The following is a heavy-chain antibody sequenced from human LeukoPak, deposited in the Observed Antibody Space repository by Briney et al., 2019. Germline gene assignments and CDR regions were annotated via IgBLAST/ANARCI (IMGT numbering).Heavy chain of an antibody. J-gene: IGHJ5*02. D-gene: IGHD2-8*02. Sequence: SETLSLTCTVSGGSVSSYYWSWIRRPPGKGPEWIGYIYHSGTTKYNPSLKSRVTISVDTSKNQFSLKLSSVTAADTAVYYCARSVGGLLSNWFDPWGQGTLVTVSS. CDR1: GGSVSSYY. V-gene: IGHV4-59*02. CDR3: ARSVGGLLSNWFDP. CDR2: IYHSGTT.